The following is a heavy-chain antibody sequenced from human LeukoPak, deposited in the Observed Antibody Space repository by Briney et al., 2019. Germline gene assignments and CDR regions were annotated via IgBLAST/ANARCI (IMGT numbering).Heavy chain of an antibody. V-gene: IGHV3-21*01. CDR2: ISSSSSYI. D-gene: IGHD3-9*01. J-gene: IGHJ4*02. CDR1: GFTYSSYS. CDR3: ARDSAIRSFDY. Sequence: PGGSLRLSCAASGFTYSSYSMNWLRQAPGKGLEWVSSISSSSSYIYYADSVKGRFTISRDNAKNSLYLQMNSLRAEDTAVYYCARDSAIRSFDYWGQGTLVTVSS.